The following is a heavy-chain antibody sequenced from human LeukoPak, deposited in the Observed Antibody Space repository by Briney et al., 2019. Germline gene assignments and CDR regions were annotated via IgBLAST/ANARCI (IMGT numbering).Heavy chain of an antibody. D-gene: IGHD3-9*01. CDR1: GFTVSSNY. CDR2: IYSGGST. CDR3: AKDRPFDIISY. J-gene: IGHJ4*02. Sequence: GSLRLSCAASGFTVSSNYMSWVRQAPGKGLEWVSVIYSGGSTYYADSVKGRFTISRDNSKNTLYLQMNSLRAEDTAVYYCAKDRPFDIISYWGQGTLVTVSS. V-gene: IGHV3-53*01.